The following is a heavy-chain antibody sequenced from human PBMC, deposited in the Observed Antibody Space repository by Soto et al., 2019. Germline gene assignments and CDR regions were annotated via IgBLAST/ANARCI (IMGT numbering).Heavy chain of an antibody. CDR2: IIPIFGTA. V-gene: IGHV1-69*13. CDR3: ARGRLPALQYELSRVPALDY. D-gene: IGHD1-7*01. Sequence: SVKVSCKASGGTFSSYAISWVRQAPGQGLEWMGGIIPIFGTANYAQKFQGRVTITADESTSTAYMELSSLRSEDTAVYYCARGRLPALQYELSRVPALDYWGQGTLVTSPQ. J-gene: IGHJ4*02. CDR1: GGTFSSYA.